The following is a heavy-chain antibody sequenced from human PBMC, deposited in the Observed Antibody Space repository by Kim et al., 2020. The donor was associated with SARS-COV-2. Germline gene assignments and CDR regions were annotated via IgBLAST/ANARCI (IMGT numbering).Heavy chain of an antibody. J-gene: IGHJ4*02. Sequence: YAQGFTGRFVFSLDTSVSTAYLQISSLKAEDTAVYYCATGGYSSSWYVDYWGQGTLVTVSS. CDR3: ATGGYSSSWYVDY. V-gene: IGHV7-4-1*02. D-gene: IGHD6-13*01.